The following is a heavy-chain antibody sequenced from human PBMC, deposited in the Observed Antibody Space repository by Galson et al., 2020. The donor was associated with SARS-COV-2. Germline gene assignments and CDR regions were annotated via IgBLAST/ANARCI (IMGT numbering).Heavy chain of an antibody. CDR2: INHSGST. CDR3: ATNTGFFYYYGMDV. D-gene: IGHD2-8*01. CDR1: GGSFSGYY. J-gene: IGHJ6*02. V-gene: IGHV4-34*01. Sequence: KISETLSLTCAVYGGSFSGYYWSWIRQPPGKGLEWIGEINHSGSTNYNPSLKSRVTISVDTSKNQFSLKLSSVTAADTAVYYCATNTGFFYYYGMDVWGQGTTVTVSS.